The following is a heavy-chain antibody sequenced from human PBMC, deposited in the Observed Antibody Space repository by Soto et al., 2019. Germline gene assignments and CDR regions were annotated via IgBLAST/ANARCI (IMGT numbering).Heavy chain of an antibody. CDR3: ARDRSYSLDV. CDR2: INSDGSST. J-gene: IGHJ6*02. CDR1: GSTFSNDW. Sequence: EVQLVESGGVLLKPGGSLRLSCAVSGSTFSNDWMHWVRQAPGKGLVWVSHINSDGSSTNYADFVKGRFTIARDNAKNTVYLQMNSLRAEDTAVYYCARDRSYSLDVWGQGTTVTVSS. V-gene: IGHV3-74*01.